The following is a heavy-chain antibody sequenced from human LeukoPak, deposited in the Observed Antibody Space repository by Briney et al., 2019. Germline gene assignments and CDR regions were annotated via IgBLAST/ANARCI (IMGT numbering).Heavy chain of an antibody. CDR2: IRYDGSNK. D-gene: IGHD3-9*01. Sequence: GGSLRLSCAASGFTFSSYWMSWVRQAPGKGLEWVAFIRYDGSNKYYADSVKGRFTISRDNSKNTLYLQMNSLRAEDTAVYYCAKDLHNILTGYYSYWGQGTLVTVSS. V-gene: IGHV3-30*02. CDR1: GFTFSSYW. J-gene: IGHJ4*02. CDR3: AKDLHNILTGYYSY.